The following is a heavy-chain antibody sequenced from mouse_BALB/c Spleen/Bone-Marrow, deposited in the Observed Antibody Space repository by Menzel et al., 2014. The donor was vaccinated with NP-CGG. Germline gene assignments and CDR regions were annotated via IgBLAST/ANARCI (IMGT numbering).Heavy chain of an antibody. V-gene: IGHV1-37*01. CDR2: INPNNGDT. CDR1: GYSFTDYF. J-gene: IGHJ2*01. Sequence: EVQLQQSGPELVKPGASVKISCKTSGYSFTDYFMNWVKQSHGKSLEWIGRINPNNGDTFYNQKFEGKATLTVDKSSSTAHMELLNLSSEDSAVYYCGRWANWSQGTPLTVSS. CDR3: GRWAN.